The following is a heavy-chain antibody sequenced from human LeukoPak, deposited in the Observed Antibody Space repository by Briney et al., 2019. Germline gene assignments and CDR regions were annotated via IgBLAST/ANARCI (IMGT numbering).Heavy chain of an antibody. V-gene: IGHV3-23*01. CDR3: AKEPTLTGIADY. CDR1: GDSISPYY. Sequence: ETLPLTCTVSGDSISPYYWSWIRQPPGKGLEWVSAIGPSGYDTYYADSVKGRFTISRDNSKNALDLQMNSLRAEDTAVYYCAKEPTLTGIADYWGQGTLVTVSS. J-gene: IGHJ4*02. CDR2: IGPSGYDT. D-gene: IGHD4-17*01.